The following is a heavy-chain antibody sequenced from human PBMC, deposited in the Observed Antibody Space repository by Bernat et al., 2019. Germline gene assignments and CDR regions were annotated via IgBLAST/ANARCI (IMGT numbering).Heavy chain of an antibody. Sequence: QMQLQESGPGLVKPSETLSLTCTVSGGSVSNYYWSWIRQPPGKGLEWIGYVHHSGTTNYNPSLNSRVTMSVDTSNNQFSLKLISMTAADAAVYYCARGTVITYYFDHWGQGALVTVSS. J-gene: IGHJ4*02. D-gene: IGHD4-17*01. CDR2: VHHSGTT. CDR1: GGSVSNYY. V-gene: IGHV4-59*02. CDR3: ARGTVITYYFDH.